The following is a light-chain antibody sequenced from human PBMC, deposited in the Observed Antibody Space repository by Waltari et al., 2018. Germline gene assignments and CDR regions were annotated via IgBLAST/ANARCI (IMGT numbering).Light chain of an antibody. CDR1: SSDVGSYNL. CDR3: CSYAGSSPYV. J-gene: IGLJ1*01. V-gene: IGLV2-23*02. Sequence: QSALTQPASVSGSPGQSITISCTGTSSDVGSYNLFSWYQQHPGKAPKLMISEVSKRPSGVSNRFSGSKSGNTASLTISGLQAEDEADYYCCSYAGSSPYVFGTGTKVTVL. CDR2: EVS.